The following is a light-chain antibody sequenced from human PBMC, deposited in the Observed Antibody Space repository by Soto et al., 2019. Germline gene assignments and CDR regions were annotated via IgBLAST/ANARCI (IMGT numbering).Light chain of an antibody. CDR2: AAF. CDR1: QTVSSN. J-gene: IGKJ1*01. Sequence: IVMTQSPATLSVSPGNRVTLSCRASQTVSSNLAWYQQKPGQAPRLLIYAAFNRATGIPARFSGSGSGTEFTLTISSLQSEDSAIYYCQQYENWPPWTFGQGTKVEIK. CDR3: QQYENWPPWT. V-gene: IGKV3-15*01.